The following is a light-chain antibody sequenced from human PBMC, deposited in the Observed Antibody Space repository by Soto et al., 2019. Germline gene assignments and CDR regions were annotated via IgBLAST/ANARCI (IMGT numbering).Light chain of an antibody. CDR3: QQYGSYSPT. Sequence: IQVAQAPSAVAASGGDIGTRACGASQGISSWLAWYQQKPGKAPKLLIYDASSLESGVPSRFSGSVSGTEFTLTISSLQPDDFATYYCQQYGSYSPTFGQGTKVDI. CDR1: QGISSW. V-gene: IGKV1-5*01. J-gene: IGKJ1*01. CDR2: DAS.